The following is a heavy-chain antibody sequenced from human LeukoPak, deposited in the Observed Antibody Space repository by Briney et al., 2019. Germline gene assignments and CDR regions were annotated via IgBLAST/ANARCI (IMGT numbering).Heavy chain of an antibody. J-gene: IGHJ3*02. CDR3: ARHGPPDLVVPAAVHAFDI. CDR2: IIPIFGTA. V-gene: IGHV1-69*01. CDR1: GGTFSSYA. Sequence: GGSLRLSCAASGGTFSSYAISWVRQAPGQGLEWMGGIIPIFGTANYAQKFQGRVTITADESTSTAYMELSSLRSEDTAVYYCARHGPPDLVVPAAVHAFDIWGQGTMVTVSS. D-gene: IGHD2-2*01.